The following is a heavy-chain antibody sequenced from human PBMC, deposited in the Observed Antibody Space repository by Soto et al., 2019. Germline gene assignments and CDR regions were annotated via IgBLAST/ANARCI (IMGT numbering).Heavy chain of an antibody. Sequence: ASVKVSCKASGYTFTTYSINWVRQAPGQGLEWMGWISAYNGNKNYAQKLQGRVTMTTDRSTSTAYMELRSLRSDDTAVYYCARDSGQYGMDVWGQGTTVTVSS. CDR3: ARDSGQYGMDV. V-gene: IGHV1-18*01. CDR2: ISAYNGNK. CDR1: GYTFTTYS. J-gene: IGHJ6*02.